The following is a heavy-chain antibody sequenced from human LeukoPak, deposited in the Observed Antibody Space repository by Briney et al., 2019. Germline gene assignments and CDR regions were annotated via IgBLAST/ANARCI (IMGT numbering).Heavy chain of an antibody. CDR3: ARVRMVRGVIIAYNWFDP. D-gene: IGHD3-10*01. J-gene: IGHJ5*02. CDR1: GGSFSGYC. V-gene: IGHV4-34*01. CDR2: INHSGST. Sequence: PSETLSLTCAVYGGSFSGYCWSWIRQPPGKGLEWIGEINHSGSTNYNPSLKSRVTISVDTSKNQFSLKLSSVTAADTAVYYCARVRMVRGVIIAYNWFDPWGQGTLVTVSS.